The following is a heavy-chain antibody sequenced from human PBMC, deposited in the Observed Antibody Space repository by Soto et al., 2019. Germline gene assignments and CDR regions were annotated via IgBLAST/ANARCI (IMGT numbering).Heavy chain of an antibody. CDR1: GFSFSIYS. V-gene: IGHV3-48*01. CDR3: ARGVTYGFDA. D-gene: IGHD2-21*02. Sequence: EVQLVESGGGLVQAGGSLRLSCAASGFSFSIYSMNWVRQAPGKGLEWVSYMTSDSKTIHYADSVKGRFTIFRDNAKNSLYLQMSSLRAEDTAVYYCARGVTYGFDAWGQGTMVTVSS. J-gene: IGHJ3*01. CDR2: MTSDSKTI.